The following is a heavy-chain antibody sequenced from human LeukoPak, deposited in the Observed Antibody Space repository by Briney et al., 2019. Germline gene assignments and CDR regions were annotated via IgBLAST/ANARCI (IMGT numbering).Heavy chain of an antibody. V-gene: IGHV3-11*03. CDR3: ARISGSYVFDY. CDR1: GFTFSDYY. J-gene: IGHJ4*02. D-gene: IGHD1-26*01. Sequence: GGSLRLSCAASGFTFSDYYMSWVRLAPGKGLEWISYISTSTYTNYADSVKGRFTISRDNAKNSMYLQMNSLRAEDTAVYYCARISGSYVFDYWGQGTLVTVSS. CDR2: ISTSTYT.